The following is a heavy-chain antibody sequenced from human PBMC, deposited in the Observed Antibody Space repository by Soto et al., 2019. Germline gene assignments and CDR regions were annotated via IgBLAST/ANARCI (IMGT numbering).Heavy chain of an antibody. Sequence: PRGSLRLSCVASGFKFEQYAMSWVRQAPGKGPEWVSGISWNGGSLVYSDSVKGRFTISRDNAKNSLYLQMDDLRTEDTALYYCTKGTLYSYGYRDWFDSWGQGTRVTVSS. D-gene: IGHD5-18*01. CDR2: ISWNGGSL. CDR1: GFKFEQYA. V-gene: IGHV3-9*01. CDR3: TKGTLYSYGYRDWFDS. J-gene: IGHJ5*01.